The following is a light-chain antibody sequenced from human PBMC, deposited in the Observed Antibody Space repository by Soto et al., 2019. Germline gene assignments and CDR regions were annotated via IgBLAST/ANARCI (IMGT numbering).Light chain of an antibody. Sequence: QSVLTQPPSASETPGQRVSISCSGSGSNIGSNIVTWYQVVPGTAPKLVIFRNDMRPSWVPDRFSGSKSGTSASLAISGLQSEDEAEYFCATWDDSLIAPVFGGGTKLTVL. CDR1: GSNIGSNI. V-gene: IGLV1-44*01. CDR3: ATWDDSLIAPV. CDR2: RND. J-gene: IGLJ3*02.